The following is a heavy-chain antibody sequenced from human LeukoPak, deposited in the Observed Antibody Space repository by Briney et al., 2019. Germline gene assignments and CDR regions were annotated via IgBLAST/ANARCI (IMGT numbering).Heavy chain of an antibody. CDR2: VSSNGST. CDR1: GGSISSGPYY. V-gene: IGHV4-61*02. Sequence: SETLSLTCSVSGGSISSGPYYWNWIRQSAGKGLEWIGRVSSNGSTNYNPSLKSRVTISIDTSKNQFSLKLSSVTAADTAVYYCARGPFDDYYYYYMDVWGKGATVTVSS. J-gene: IGHJ6*03. CDR3: ARGPFDDYYYYYMDV.